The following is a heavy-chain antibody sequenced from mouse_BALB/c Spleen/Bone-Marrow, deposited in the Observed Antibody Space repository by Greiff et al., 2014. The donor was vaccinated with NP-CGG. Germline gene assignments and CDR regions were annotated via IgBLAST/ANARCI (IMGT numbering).Heavy chain of an antibody. D-gene: IGHD2-1*01. CDR1: GFTFTDYY. Sequence: VQLKESGGGLVQPGGSLRLSCATSGFTFTDYYMSWVRQPPGKALEWLGFIRNKANGYTTEYSASVKGRFTISRGNSQSILYLQMNTLRAEDSATYYCARDGNYYFDYWGQGTTLTVSS. J-gene: IGHJ2*01. CDR3: ARDGNYYFDY. V-gene: IGHV7-3*02. CDR2: IRNKANGYTT.